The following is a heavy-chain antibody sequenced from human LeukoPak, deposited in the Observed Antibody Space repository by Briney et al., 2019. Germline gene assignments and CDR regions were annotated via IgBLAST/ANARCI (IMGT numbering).Heavy chain of an antibody. CDR3: ARDKGTSYLSSFYY. V-gene: IGHV3-23*01. CDR1: GFTFSSYA. CDR2: ISGSGGST. J-gene: IGHJ4*02. Sequence: GGSLRLSCAASGFTFSSYAMSWVRQAPGKGLEWVSAISGSGGSTYYADSVKGRFTISRDNSKNTLYLQMNSLRAADTAVYYCARDKGTSYLSSFYYWGQGTLVTVSS. D-gene: IGHD6-6*01.